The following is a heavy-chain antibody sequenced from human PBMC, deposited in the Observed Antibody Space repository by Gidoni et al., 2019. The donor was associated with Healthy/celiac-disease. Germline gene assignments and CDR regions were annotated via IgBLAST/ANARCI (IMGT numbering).Heavy chain of an antibody. CDR1: GFTFSSYS. Sequence: EVQLVESGGGLVKPGGSLRLSCPASGFTFSSYSMNWVRQAPGKGLEWVSSISSSSSYIYYADSVKGRFTISRDNAKNSLYLQMNSLRAEDTAVYYCAVRITMIVVDDRPIDAFDIWGQGTMVTVSS. V-gene: IGHV3-21*01. J-gene: IGHJ3*02. D-gene: IGHD3-22*01. CDR2: ISSSSSYI. CDR3: AVRITMIVVDDRPIDAFDI.